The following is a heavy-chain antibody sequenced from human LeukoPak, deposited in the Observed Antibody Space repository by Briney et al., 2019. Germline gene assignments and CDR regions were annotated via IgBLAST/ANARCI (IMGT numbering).Heavy chain of an antibody. Sequence: GASVKVSCKASGYTFTSYTMNWVRQAPGQGLEWMGWINTNTGNPTYAQGFTGRFVFSLDTSVSTAYLHISSLKAEDTAVYYCARETIVEMATYDYWGQGTLVTVSS. CDR3: ARETIVEMATYDY. CDR2: INTNTGNP. V-gene: IGHV7-4-1*02. D-gene: IGHD5-24*01. CDR1: GYTFTSYT. J-gene: IGHJ4*02.